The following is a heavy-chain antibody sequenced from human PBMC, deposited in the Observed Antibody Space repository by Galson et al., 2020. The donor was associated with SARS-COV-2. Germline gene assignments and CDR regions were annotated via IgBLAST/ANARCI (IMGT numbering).Heavy chain of an antibody. D-gene: IGHD3-9*01. CDR1: GGSISSGGYY. CDR2: IYYSGST. Sequence: ALETLSLTCTVSGGSISSGGYYWSWIRQHPGKGLEWIGYIYYSGSTYYNPSLKSRVTISVDTSKNQFSLKLSSVTAADTAVYYCARGLRYFDWLVDYGGQGTLVTFSS. CDR3: ARGLRYFDWLVDY. V-gene: IGHV4-31*03. J-gene: IGHJ4*02.